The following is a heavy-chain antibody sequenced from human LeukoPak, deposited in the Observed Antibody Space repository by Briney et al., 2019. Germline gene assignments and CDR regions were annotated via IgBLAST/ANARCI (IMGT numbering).Heavy chain of an antibody. D-gene: IGHD2-2*01. CDR3: ARDSSDIVVVPRFEY. CDR1: GFTVSTNY. J-gene: IGHJ4*02. V-gene: IGHV3-66*02. Sequence: GGSLRLSCAASGFTVSTNYMSRVRQAPGKGLEWVLVIYSGGSTYYADSVKGRFTISRDNSKNTLYLQMNSLRAEDTAVYYCARDSSDIVVVPRFEYWGQGTLVTVSS. CDR2: IYSGGST.